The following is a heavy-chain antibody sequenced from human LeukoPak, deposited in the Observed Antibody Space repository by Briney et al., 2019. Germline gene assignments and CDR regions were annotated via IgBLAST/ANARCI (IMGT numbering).Heavy chain of an antibody. J-gene: IGHJ6*03. D-gene: IGHD6-19*01. CDR1: GYTFTSYG. CDR3: ARCIAVAGTHYYYYYMDV. CDR2: ISAYNGNT. V-gene: IGHV1-18*01. Sequence: GASVKVSCKASGYTFTSYGIGWVRQAPGQGLEWMGWISAYNGNTNYAQKLQGRVTMTTDTSTSTAYMELRSLRSDDTAVYYCARCIAVAGTHYYYYYMDVWGKGTTVTVSS.